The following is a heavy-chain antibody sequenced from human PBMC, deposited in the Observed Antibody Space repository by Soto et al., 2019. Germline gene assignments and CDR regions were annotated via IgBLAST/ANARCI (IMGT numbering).Heavy chain of an antibody. CDR2: ISGSGIST. CDR3: AKALQRGFFYYGMDV. J-gene: IGHJ6*02. D-gene: IGHD6-25*01. CDR1: GFTFSSYA. Sequence: GGSLRLSFAASGFTFSSYAISWFRQAPGKGLEWVSAISGSGISTFYADSVKGRFTISRDNSNNTLYLQMNSLRADDTAVYYCAKALQRGFFYYGMDVWGQGTTVTVSS. V-gene: IGHV3-23*01.